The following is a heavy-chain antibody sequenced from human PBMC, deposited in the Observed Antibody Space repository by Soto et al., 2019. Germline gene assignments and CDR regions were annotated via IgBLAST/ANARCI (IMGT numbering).Heavy chain of an antibody. CDR2: INHSGST. CDR1: GGSFSGYY. J-gene: IGHJ3*02. V-gene: IGHV4-34*01. CDR3: ARGQRLGAFDI. Sequence: SETLSLTCAVYGGSFSGYYWSWIRQPPGKGLEWIGEINHSGSTNYNPSLKSRVTISVDTSKNQFSLKLSSVTAADTAVYYCARGQRLGAFDIWGQGTMVTVSS. D-gene: IGHD6-25*01.